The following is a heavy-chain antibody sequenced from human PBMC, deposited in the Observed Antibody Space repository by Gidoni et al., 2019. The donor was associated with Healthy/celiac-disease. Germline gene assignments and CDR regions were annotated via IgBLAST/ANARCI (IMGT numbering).Heavy chain of an antibody. CDR1: GFTFSSYA. V-gene: IGHV3-23*01. Sequence: EVQLLESGGGLVQPGGSLRLSCAASGFTFSSYAMSLVRPAPGKGLEWVSAISGSGGSTYYADSVKGRFTISRDNSKNTLYLQMNSLRAEDTAVYYCAKDLIRSSPLIAARPNYYYYMDVWGKGTTVTVSS. CDR2: ISGSGGST. J-gene: IGHJ6*03. CDR3: AKDLIRSSPLIAARPNYYYYMDV. D-gene: IGHD6-6*01.